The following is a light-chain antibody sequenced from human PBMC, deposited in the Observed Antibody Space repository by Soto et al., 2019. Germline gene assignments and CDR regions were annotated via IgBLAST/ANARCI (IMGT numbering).Light chain of an antibody. CDR3: AAWDDSLNGSYV. CDR1: SSNIGNNA. CDR2: YDD. J-gene: IGLJ1*01. V-gene: IGLV1-36*01. Sequence: QSVLTQPPSVSEAPRQRVTISCSGSSSNIGNNAVNWYQQLPGKAPKLLIYYDDLLPSGVSDRFSGSKSGTSASLAISGLQSEDDADYYCAAWDDSLNGSYVFGTGTELTVL.